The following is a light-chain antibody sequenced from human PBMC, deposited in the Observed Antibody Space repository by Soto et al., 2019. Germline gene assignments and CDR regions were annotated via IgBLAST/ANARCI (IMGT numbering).Light chain of an antibody. V-gene: IGLV1-40*01. J-gene: IGLJ3*02. CDR1: SSNIGAGYD. Sequence: QPVLTQPPSVSGAPGQRVTISCTGSSSNIGAGYDVHWYQQLPGTAPKLLIYSKSNRPSGVPDRFSGSKSGTSASLAISGLQSDDEADYYCQSYDSSLSGWVFGGGTKLTV. CDR3: QSYDSSLSGWV. CDR2: SKS.